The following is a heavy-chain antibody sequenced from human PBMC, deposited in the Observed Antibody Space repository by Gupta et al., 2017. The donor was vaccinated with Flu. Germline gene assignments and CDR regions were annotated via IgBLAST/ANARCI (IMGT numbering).Heavy chain of an antibody. CDR3: ARTMCADCYTAFDL. CDR1: GGCISTAFY. V-gene: IGHV4-39*01. J-gene: IGHJ4*02. CDR2: IYYRGST. D-gene: IGHD2-21*02. Sequence: QLQLQESGPGLVKPSETLSLTCSVSGGCISTAFYWGWPRQTPGDGLQWIGSIYYRGSTYYNPSFKSRVSLSVDTSENQIFLRLDSVTAADTALYFCARTMCADCYTAFDLWGQGALVTVSS.